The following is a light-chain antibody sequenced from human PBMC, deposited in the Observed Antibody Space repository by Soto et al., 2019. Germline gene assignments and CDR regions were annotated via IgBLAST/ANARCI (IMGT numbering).Light chain of an antibody. J-gene: IGKJ1*01. CDR2: DAP. Sequence: DIQMTQSPSTLSASVGDRVTITCRASRSINRWLAWYQQKPGKAPKLIISDAPNLENGVPSRFSGSGSGTEFTLTISSLQSDDFATYYCQQYSAYWTFGQGTKVDIK. V-gene: IGKV1-5*01. CDR1: RSINRW. CDR3: QQYSAYWT.